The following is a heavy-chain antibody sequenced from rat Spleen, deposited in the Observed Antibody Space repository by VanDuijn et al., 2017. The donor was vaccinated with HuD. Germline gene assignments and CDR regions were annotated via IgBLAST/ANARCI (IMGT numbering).Heavy chain of an antibody. D-gene: IGHD1-1*01. V-gene: IGHV5-19*01. CDR1: GFTFTNYG. Sequence: EVQLVESGGGLVQPGRSLKLSCAASGFTFTNYGMHWIRQAPTNGLEWVASISPSGSITHYRDSVRGRFTIFRDVAKSTQYLQMDSLRSEDTATYYCARHDYSGSFDYWGQGVLVTVSS. J-gene: IGHJ2*01. CDR2: ISPSGSIT. CDR3: ARHDYSGSFDY.